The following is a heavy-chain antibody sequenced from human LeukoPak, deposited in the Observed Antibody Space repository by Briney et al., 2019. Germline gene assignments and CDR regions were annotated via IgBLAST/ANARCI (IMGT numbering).Heavy chain of an antibody. CDR1: GFTFSSYG. CDR2: ISYDGSNK. Sequence: GGSLRLSCAASGFTFSSYGMHWVRQAPGKGLEWVAVISYDGSNKYYADSVKGRFTISRDNSKNTLYLQMNGLRAEDTAVYYCARAYCSGGSCYSSYFDYWGQGTLVTVSS. J-gene: IGHJ4*02. V-gene: IGHV3-30*03. D-gene: IGHD2-15*01. CDR3: ARAYCSGGSCYSSYFDY.